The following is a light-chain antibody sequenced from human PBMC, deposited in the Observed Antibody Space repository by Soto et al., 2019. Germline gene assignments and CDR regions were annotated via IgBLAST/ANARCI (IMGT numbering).Light chain of an antibody. CDR1: QSISSSY. J-gene: IGKJ1*01. V-gene: IGKV3-20*01. CDR3: QQYYSSPWT. Sequence: EIVLTQSPGTLSLSPGERATLSCRASQSISSSYLAWYQQKPGQAPRLLIYGASSRATGTPDRFSGSGSGTDFTLTISRLEHEDFAVYYCQQYYSSPWTFGLGTKVEIK. CDR2: GAS.